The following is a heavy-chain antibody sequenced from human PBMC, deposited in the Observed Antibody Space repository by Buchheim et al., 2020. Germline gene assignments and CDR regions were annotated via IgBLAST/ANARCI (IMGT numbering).Heavy chain of an antibody. CDR3: ARDQVNTYYYDSIPTLDY. V-gene: IGHV3-33*01. Sequence: QVQLVESGGGVVQPGRSLRLSCAASGFTFSSYGMHWVRQAPGKGLEWVAVIWYDGSNKYYADSVKGRFTISRDNSKNPLYLQMNSLRAEDTAVYYCARDQVNTYYYDSIPTLDYWGQGTL. J-gene: IGHJ4*02. D-gene: IGHD3-22*01. CDR1: GFTFSSYG. CDR2: IWYDGSNK.